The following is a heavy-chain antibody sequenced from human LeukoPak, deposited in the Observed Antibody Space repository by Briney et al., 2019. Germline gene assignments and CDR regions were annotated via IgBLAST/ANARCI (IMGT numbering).Heavy chain of an antibody. J-gene: IGHJ1*01. CDR2: ITPLFGTA. V-gene: IGHV1-69*13. CDR3: ARDSSEFRSLIPH. Sequence: GASVKVSCKASGYTFTSYGISWVRQAPGQGLEWMGGITPLFGTAKYAQKFQGRVTITADESTSTAYMELSSLRSEDTAVYYCARDSSEFRSLIPHWGQGTLVTVSS. D-gene: IGHD2-21*01. CDR1: GYTFTSYG.